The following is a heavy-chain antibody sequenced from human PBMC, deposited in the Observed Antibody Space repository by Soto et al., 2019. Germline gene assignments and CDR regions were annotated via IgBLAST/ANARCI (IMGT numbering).Heavy chain of an antibody. J-gene: IGHJ4*02. CDR1: GGSISSGGYY. V-gene: IGHV4-31*03. CDR2: IYYSGST. CDR3: ARVAVAAPYYFDY. Sequence: SETLSLTCTVSGGSISSGGYYWSWIRQHPGKGLEWIGYIYYSGSTYYNPSLKSRVTISVDTSKNQFSLKLSSVTAADTAVYYCARVAVAAPYYFDYWGQGTLVTVSS. D-gene: IGHD6-19*01.